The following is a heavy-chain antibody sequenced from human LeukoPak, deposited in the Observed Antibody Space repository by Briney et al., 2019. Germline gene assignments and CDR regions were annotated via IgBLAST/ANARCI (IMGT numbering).Heavy chain of an antibody. CDR3: ASGPPFLKYFEY. J-gene: IGHJ4*02. V-gene: IGHV3-23*01. D-gene: IGHD3-3*01. CDR1: GFTFSSYA. CDR2: ISGSGGST. Sequence: GGSLRLSCAASGFTFSSYAMSWVRQAPGKGLEWVSAISGSGGSTYYADSVKGRFTISRDNSKNALYLQMHSLRAEDTALYYCASGPPFLKYFEYWGQGTLVTVSS.